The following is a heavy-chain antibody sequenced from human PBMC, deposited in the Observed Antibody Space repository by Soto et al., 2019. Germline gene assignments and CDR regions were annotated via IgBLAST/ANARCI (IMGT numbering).Heavy chain of an antibody. CDR2: INHSGST. D-gene: IGHD3-22*01. J-gene: IGHJ4*02. CDR1: GGSFSGYY. CDR3: ARGRYYYDSSGYYPPFDY. Sequence: LSLTCAVYGGSFSGYYWSWIRQPPGKGLEWIGEINHSGSTNYNPSLKSRVTISVDTSKNQFSLKLSSVTAADTAVYYCARGRYYYDSSGYYPPFDYWGQGTLVTVSS. V-gene: IGHV4-34*01.